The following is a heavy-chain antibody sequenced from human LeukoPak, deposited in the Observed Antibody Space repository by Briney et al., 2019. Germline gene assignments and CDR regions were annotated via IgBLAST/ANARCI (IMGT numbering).Heavy chain of an antibody. CDR2: ISSSGSTI. Sequence: PGGSLRLSCAASELIFSNSWMTWVRQAPGKGLEWVSYISSSGSTIYYADSVKGRFTISRDNAKNSLYLQMNSLRAEDTAVYYCARWELWFGDWGQGTLVTVSS. V-gene: IGHV3-11*01. CDR3: ARWELWFGD. CDR1: ELIFSNSW. D-gene: IGHD3-10*01. J-gene: IGHJ4*02.